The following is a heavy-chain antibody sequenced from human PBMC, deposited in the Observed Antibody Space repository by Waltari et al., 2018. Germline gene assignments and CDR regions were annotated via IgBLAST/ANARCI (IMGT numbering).Heavy chain of an antibody. J-gene: IGHJ4*02. CDR3: AWIIAAAGTFYFDY. CDR1: GFSLSNARMG. Sequence: QVTLKESGPVLVKPTETLTLTCTVSGFSLSNARMGVSWIRQPPGKALEWLAHIFSNDEKSYSTSLKSRLTISKDTSKSQVVLTMTNMDPVDTATYYCAWIIAAAGTFYFDYWGQGTLVTVSS. D-gene: IGHD6-13*01. V-gene: IGHV2-26*04. CDR2: IFSNDEK.